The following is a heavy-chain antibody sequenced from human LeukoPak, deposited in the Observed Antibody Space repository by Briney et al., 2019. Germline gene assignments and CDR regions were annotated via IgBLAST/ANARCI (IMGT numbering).Heavy chain of an antibody. CDR3: AHRLNSSGWYGWGYFDY. V-gene: IGHV2-5*01. J-gene: IGHJ4*02. Sequence: SGPTLVKPTQTLTLTCTFSGFSLSTSGVGVGWIRQPPGKALEWLALIYWNDDKRYSPSLKSRLTITKDTSKNQVVLTMTNMDPVDTATYYCAHRLNSSGWYGWGYFDYWGQGTLVTVSS. D-gene: IGHD6-19*01. CDR1: GFSLSTSGVG. CDR2: IYWNDDK.